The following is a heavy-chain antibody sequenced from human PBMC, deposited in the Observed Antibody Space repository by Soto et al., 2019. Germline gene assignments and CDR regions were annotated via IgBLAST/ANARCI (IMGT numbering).Heavy chain of an antibody. D-gene: IGHD3-22*01. CDR1: GFTFSSYS. CDR3: ARAADPYYYDSSDVLFLAWLDP. CDR2: ISSSSSYI. Sequence: GGSLRLSCAASGFTFSSYSMNWVRQAPGKGLEWVSSISSSSSYIYYADSVKGRFTISRDNAKNSLYLQMNSLRAEDTAVYYCARAADPYYYDSSDVLFLAWLDPWGKGTRVTVS. J-gene: IGHJ5*02. V-gene: IGHV3-21*01.